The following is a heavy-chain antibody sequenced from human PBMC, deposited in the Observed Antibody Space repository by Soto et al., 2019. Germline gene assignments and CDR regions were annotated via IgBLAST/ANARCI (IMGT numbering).Heavy chain of an antibody. CDR3: ARTGTYSTTDFDY. CDR2: IYYSGST. D-gene: IGHD6-13*01. V-gene: IGHV4-31*03. Sequence: PSETLSLTCTVSGVSISSGGYFWSWIRQRPGKGLEWIGFIYYSGSTYYNPSLKRRVTISVDTSKNQFSLKLSSVTAADTAVYYCARTGTYSTTDFDYWGQGTLVTVSS. CDR1: GVSISSGGYF. J-gene: IGHJ4*02.